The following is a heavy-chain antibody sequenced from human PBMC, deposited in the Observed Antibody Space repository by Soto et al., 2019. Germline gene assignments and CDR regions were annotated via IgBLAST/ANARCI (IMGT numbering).Heavy chain of an antibody. CDR2: ISYDGNNK. J-gene: IGHJ4*02. CDR1: GFTFSTYG. D-gene: IGHD3-10*01. Sequence: PGGSLRLSCAASGFTFSTYGMHWVRQAPGKGLEWVALISYDGNNKYFADSVKGRFTISRDNSKNTLYLQMNSLTTEDTAVYYCVKDIGSGSPIPSKPAYWRQGTPVT. V-gene: IGHV3-30*18. CDR3: VKDIGSGSPIPSKPAY.